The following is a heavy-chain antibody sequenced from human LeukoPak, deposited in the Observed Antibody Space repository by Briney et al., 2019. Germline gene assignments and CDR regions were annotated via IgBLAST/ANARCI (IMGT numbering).Heavy chain of an antibody. V-gene: IGHV1-69*05. Sequence: ASVKVSCKASGYTFINYGLSWVRQAPGQGLEWMGGIIPIFGTANYAQRFQGRVTITTDESTSTAYMELSSLRSEDTAVYYCARGGKVLRSFGWFDPWGQGTLVTVSS. D-gene: IGHD3-3*01. CDR1: GYTFINYG. J-gene: IGHJ5*02. CDR3: ARGGKVLRSFGWFDP. CDR2: IIPIFGTA.